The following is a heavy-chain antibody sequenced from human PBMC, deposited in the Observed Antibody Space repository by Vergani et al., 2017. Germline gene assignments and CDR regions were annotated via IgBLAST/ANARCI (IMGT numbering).Heavy chain of an antibody. Sequence: EVQLVESGGGLVQPGGSLRLSCAASGFTFSSYSMNWVRQAPGKGLEWVSSISSSSSYIYYADSVKGRFTISRDNAKNSLYLQMNSLRAEDTAVYYCARDDSRGWGHYYGMDVWGQGTTVTVSS. CDR3: ARDDSRGWGHYYGMDV. J-gene: IGHJ6*02. CDR1: GFTFSSYS. V-gene: IGHV3-21*01. CDR2: ISSSSSYI. D-gene: IGHD3-16*01.